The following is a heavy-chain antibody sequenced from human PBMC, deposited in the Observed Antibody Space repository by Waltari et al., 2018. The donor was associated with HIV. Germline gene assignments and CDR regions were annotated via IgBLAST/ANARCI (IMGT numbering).Heavy chain of an antibody. CDR1: GYTFTGYY. Sequence: VQLVQSGAEVKKPGASVKVSCKASGYTFTGYYMHWVRQAPGQGLEWMGWINPNSGGTNYEQKFQGWVTMTRDTSISTAYMELSRLRSDDTAVYYCARADSRYGSGFYYGMDVWGQGTTVTVSS. J-gene: IGHJ6*02. CDR2: INPNSGGT. CDR3: ARADSRYGSGFYYGMDV. V-gene: IGHV1-2*04. D-gene: IGHD3-10*01.